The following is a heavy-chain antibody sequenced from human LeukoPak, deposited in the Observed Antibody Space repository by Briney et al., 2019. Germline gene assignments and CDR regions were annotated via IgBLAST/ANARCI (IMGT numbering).Heavy chain of an antibody. D-gene: IGHD2-2*01. J-gene: IGHJ4*02. CDR2: ISSSSSYI. CDR1: GFTFSSYS. Sequence: PGGSLRLSCAASGFTFSSYSMNWVRQAPGKGLEWVSSISSSSSYIYYADSVKGRFTISRDNAKNSLYLQMNSLRAEDTSVYYCSRDHLIVVVPAANQNTYLDYWGQGTLVTVSS. CDR3: SRDHLIVVVPAANQNTYLDY. V-gene: IGHV3-21*01.